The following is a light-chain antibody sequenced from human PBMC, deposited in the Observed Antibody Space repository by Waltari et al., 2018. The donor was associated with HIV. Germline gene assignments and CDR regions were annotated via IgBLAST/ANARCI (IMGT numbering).Light chain of an antibody. CDR3: AAWDTSLNGWV. CDR2: RNI. J-gene: IGLJ3*02. CDR1: NDHAGYQG. Sequence: QARLTQPPSVSEDLGQTATFTRTGHNDHAGYQGLVWLKQHRGHPPKVMFYRNIVRPPGIPMRFSASRSGNTASLTIAGLLAEDEADYYCAAWDTSLNGWVFGGGTQLTVL. V-gene: IGLV10-54*01.